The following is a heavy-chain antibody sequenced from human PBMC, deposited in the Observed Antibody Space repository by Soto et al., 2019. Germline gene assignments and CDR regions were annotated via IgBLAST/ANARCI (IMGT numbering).Heavy chain of an antibody. CDR3: ARDTYYGDLDY. V-gene: IGHV4-34*01. CDR1: GGSFSGYY. CDR2: INHSGST. Sequence: PSETLSLTCAVYGGSFSGYYWSWIRQPPGKGLEWIGEINHSGSTNYNPSLKSRVTISVDTSKNQFSLKLSSVTAADTAVYYCARDTYYGDLDYWGQGTLVTVSS. J-gene: IGHJ4*02. D-gene: IGHD3-3*01.